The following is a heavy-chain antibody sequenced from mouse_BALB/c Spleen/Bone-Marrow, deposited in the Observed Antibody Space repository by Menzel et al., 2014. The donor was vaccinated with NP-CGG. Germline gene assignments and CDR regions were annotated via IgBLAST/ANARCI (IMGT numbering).Heavy chain of an antibody. V-gene: IGHV14-1*02. CDR3: ASYYRYDRYFDV. Sequence: VQLKDSGAELVRPGALVKLSYKASGFNIKDYYMYWVKQRPEQGLEWIGWIDPENGNTIYDPKFQGKASITVDTSSNTAYLQLSSLTSEDTAVYYCASYYRYDRYFDVWGAGTTVTVSS. D-gene: IGHD2-14*01. CDR2: IDPENGNT. CDR1: GFNIKDYY. J-gene: IGHJ1*01.